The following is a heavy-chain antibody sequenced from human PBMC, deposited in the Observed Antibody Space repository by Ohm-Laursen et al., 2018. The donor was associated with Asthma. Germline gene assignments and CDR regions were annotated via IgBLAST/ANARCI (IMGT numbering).Heavy chain of an antibody. CDR3: ARDPIAVAGYFDY. V-gene: IGHV3-48*01. D-gene: IGHD6-19*01. Sequence: GSLRLSCAASGFTFSSYSMNWVRQAPGKGLEWVSYISSSSTIYYADSVKGRFTISRDNAKNSLYLQMNSLRAEDTAVYYCARDPIAVAGYFDYWGQGTLVTVSS. J-gene: IGHJ4*02. CDR1: GFTFSSYS. CDR2: ISSSSTI.